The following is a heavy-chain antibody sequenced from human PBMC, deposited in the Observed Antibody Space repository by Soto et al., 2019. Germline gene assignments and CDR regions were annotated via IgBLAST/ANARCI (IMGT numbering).Heavy chain of an antibody. CDR3: AREPGPVAGT. J-gene: IGHJ4*02. CDR1: GFTFRTCT. Sequence: EVQLVESGGGLVKPGGSLRLSCAASGFTFRTCTMNWVRQAPGKGLVWVSFITSSRDYAYYADSVKGRFTISRDNAKNSLYLQMNSRRVEDTAVYYCAREPGPVAGTWGQGTLVTVSS. D-gene: IGHD6-19*01. V-gene: IGHV3-21*01. CDR2: ITSSRDYA.